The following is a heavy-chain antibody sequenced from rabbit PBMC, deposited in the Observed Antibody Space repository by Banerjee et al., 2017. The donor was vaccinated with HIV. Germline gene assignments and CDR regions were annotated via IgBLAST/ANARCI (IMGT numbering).Heavy chain of an antibody. J-gene: IGHJ2*01. CDR2: INTSSGNT. D-gene: IGHD7-1*01. Sequence: QSLEESGGDLVKPEGSLTLTCTASGFSFSNKYVMCWVRQAPGKGLEWIACINTSSGNTVYASWAKGRFTISKTSSTTVTLQMTSLTAADTATYFCARGGGGYAGYGHGYDAFDPWGPGTLVTVS. V-gene: IGHV1S40*01. CDR3: ARGGGGYAGYGHGYDAFDP. CDR1: GFSFSNKYV.